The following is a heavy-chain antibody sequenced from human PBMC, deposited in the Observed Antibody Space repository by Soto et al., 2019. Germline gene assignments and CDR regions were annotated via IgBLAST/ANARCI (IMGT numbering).Heavy chain of an antibody. D-gene: IGHD5-12*01. V-gene: IGHV3-48*01. Sequence: EVQLVESGGGLVQPGGSLRLSCAASGFTFSSYSMNWVRQAPGKGLEWVSYISSSSSTIYYADSVKGRFTISRDNAQNSLYLQMNSLRAEDTAVDCCAREAAPVATTNIWGQGTMVTVSS. CDR3: AREAAPVATTNI. CDR1: GFTFSSYS. J-gene: IGHJ3*02. CDR2: ISSSSSTI.